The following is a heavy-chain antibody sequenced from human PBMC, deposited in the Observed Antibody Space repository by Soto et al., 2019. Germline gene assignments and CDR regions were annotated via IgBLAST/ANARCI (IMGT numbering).Heavy chain of an antibody. Sequence: SETLSLTCAVSGYSISSGYYWGWIRQPPGKGLEWIGSIYHSGSTYYNPSLKSRVTISVDTSKNQFSLKLSSVTAADTAVYYCARSREYYDFWSGYYTGHYYYGMDVWGQGTTVTVS. CDR2: IYHSGST. J-gene: IGHJ6*02. D-gene: IGHD3-3*01. CDR3: ARSREYYDFWSGYYTGHYYYGMDV. V-gene: IGHV4-38-2*01. CDR1: GYSISSGYY.